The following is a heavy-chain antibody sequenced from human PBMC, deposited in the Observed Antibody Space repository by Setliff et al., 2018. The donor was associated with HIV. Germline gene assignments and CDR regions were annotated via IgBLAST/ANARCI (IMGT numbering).Heavy chain of an antibody. V-gene: IGHV1-8*01. Sequence: GASVKVSCKASGYTFTDNDIIWVRQATGQGLEWMGWMNPNSGNTDYAQKFQGRVTMTRTTSISTAYMELSSLRSEDTAVYYCARGAYYGSGSYYDSRYWGQGTLVTVSS. CDR1: GYTFTDND. D-gene: IGHD3-10*01. CDR2: MNPNSGNT. CDR3: ARGAYYGSGSYYDSRY. J-gene: IGHJ4*02.